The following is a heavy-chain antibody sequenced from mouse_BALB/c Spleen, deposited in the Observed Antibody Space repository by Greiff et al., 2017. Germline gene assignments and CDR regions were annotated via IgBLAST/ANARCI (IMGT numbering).Heavy chain of an antibody. J-gene: IGHJ3*01. V-gene: IGHV1-14*01. CDR2: INPYNDGT. Sequence: ESGAELVKPGASVKLSCTASGFNIKDTYMHWVKQKPGQGLEWIGYINPYNDGTKYNEKFKGKATLTSDKSSSTAYMELSSLTNEDSAVYYCTREGYGNYLFADWGQGTLVTVSA. D-gene: IGHD2-10*02. CDR1: GFNIKDTY. CDR3: TREGYGNYLFAD.